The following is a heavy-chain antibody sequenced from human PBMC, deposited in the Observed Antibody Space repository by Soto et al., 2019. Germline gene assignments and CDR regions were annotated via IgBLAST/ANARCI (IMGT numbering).Heavy chain of an antibody. CDR1: GGSISSGGYY. CDR2: IYYSGST. D-gene: IGHD2-2*01. Sequence: SETLSLTCTVSGGSISSGGYYWSWIRQHPGKGLEWIGYIYYSGSTYYNPSLKSRVTISIDTSKNQFSLKLSSVTAADTAVYYCARGTAYPNWFAPWGQGTLVTVSS. V-gene: IGHV4-31*03. J-gene: IGHJ5*02. CDR3: ARGTAYPNWFAP.